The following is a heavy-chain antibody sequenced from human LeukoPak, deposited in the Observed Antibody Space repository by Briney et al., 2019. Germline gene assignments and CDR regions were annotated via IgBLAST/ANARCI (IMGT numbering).Heavy chain of an antibody. D-gene: IGHD3-9*01. CDR1: GFTFSSYA. V-gene: IGHV3-30-3*01. CDR2: ISYDGSNK. J-gene: IGHJ6*02. CDR3: ARNPRDYDILTGYYGMDV. Sequence: PGGSLRLSCAASGFTFSSYAMHWVRQASGKGLEWVAVISYDGSNKYYADSVKGRFTISRDNSKNTLYLQMNSLRAEDTAVYYCARNPRDYDILTGYYGMDVWGQGTTVTVSS.